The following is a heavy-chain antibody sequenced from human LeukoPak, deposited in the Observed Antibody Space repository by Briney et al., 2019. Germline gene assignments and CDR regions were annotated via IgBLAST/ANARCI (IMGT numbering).Heavy chain of an antibody. CDR1: GLTFADSA. D-gene: IGHD4-17*01. Sequence: PGGSLKLSCAGSGLTFADSAIHWVRQAPGKGLEWVSIIHGADITHYVDSVKGRFTISRDNSKYTLFLQMNSLGAEDTAIYFCARDPNGDYIGTFDMRGRGTMVSVSS. CDR3: ARDPNGDYIGTFDM. V-gene: IGHV3-53*01. CDR2: IHGADIT. J-gene: IGHJ3*02.